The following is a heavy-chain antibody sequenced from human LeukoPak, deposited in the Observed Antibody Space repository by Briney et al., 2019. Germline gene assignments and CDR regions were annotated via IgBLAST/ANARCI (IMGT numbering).Heavy chain of an antibody. V-gene: IGHV3-21*01. CDR2: ISSSSSYI. CDR1: GFTFSSYS. Sequence: GGSLRLSCAASGFTFSSYSMNWVRQAPGKGLEWVSSISSSSSYIYYADSVKGRFTISRDNAENSLYLQMNSLSAEDTAVYYCARDMIFGFDPWGQGTLVTVSS. J-gene: IGHJ5*02. D-gene: IGHD3/OR15-3a*01. CDR3: ARDMIFGFDP.